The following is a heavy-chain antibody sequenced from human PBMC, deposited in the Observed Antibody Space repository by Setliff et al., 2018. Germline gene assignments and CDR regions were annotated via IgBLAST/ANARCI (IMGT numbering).Heavy chain of an antibody. CDR2: ISGYNSNT. CDR3: AREEGYYYDSTDYYYYMDV. J-gene: IGHJ6*03. V-gene: IGHV1-18*01. CDR1: GFTFKTYS. D-gene: IGHD3-22*01. Sequence: ASVKVSCKASGFTFKTYSFSWIRQAPGQGLEWVGWISGYNSNTIYAQNFQGRVTMTTDTSTSTVYMELSSLRSDDTALYYCAREEGYYYDSTDYYYYMDVWGKGTTVTVSS.